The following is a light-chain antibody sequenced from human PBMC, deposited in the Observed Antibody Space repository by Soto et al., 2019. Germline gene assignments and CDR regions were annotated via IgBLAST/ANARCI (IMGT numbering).Light chain of an antibody. J-gene: IGLJ1*01. Sequence: QSALTQPHSPSGTPVQRGTISCSGSNSNIGRNTVNWYKLRPGTAPRALIDYDSQRPSEVPDRFSGAKSGTSASLAISGLQFEDGADYFCAAWDDNLDGDVFGTGTKVTV. CDR3: AAWDDNLDGDV. CDR1: NSNIGRNT. CDR2: YDS. V-gene: IGLV1-44*01.